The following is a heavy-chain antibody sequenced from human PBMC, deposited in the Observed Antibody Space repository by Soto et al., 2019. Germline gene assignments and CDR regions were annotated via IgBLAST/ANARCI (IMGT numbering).Heavy chain of an antibody. Sequence: GASVKVSCKASGYTFTSYYMHWVRQAPGQGLEWMGIINPSGGSTSYAQKFQGRVTMTRDTSTSTVYMELSSLRSEDTAVYYCQLRFLEWSTQYYYYGMDVWGQGTTVTVSS. CDR3: QLRFLEWSTQYYYYGMDV. CDR2: INPSGGST. CDR1: GYTFTSYY. V-gene: IGHV1-46*01. J-gene: IGHJ6*02. D-gene: IGHD3-3*01.